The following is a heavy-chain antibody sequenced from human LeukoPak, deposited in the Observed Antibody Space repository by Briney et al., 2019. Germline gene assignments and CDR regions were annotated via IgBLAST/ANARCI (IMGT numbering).Heavy chain of an antibody. CDR2: IKQDGSEK. CDR1: GFTFSSYW. D-gene: IGHD6-19*01. Sequence: GGSLRLSCAASGFTFSSYWMSWVRQAPGEGLEWVANIKQDGSEKYYVDSVKGRFTISRDNAKNSLYLQMNSLRAEDTAVYYCARVQMIGGIAVAGLDYWGQGTLVTVSS. CDR3: ARVQMIGGIAVAGLDY. V-gene: IGHV3-7*01. J-gene: IGHJ4*02.